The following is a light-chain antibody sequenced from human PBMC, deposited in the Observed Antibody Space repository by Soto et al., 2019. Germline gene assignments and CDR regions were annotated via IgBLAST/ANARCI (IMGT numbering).Light chain of an antibody. CDR2: SNN. J-gene: IGLJ2*01. CDR1: SSNIGSNT. CDR3: AAWDATLKGL. V-gene: IGLV1-44*01. Sequence: QSVLTQPPSASGTPGQRVTISCSGSSSNIGSNTVNWYQQVPGTAPKLLIYSNNQQPSGVPDRFSGSKSGTSASLAISGLQSEDEADYYCAAWDATLKGLFGGGTQLTVL.